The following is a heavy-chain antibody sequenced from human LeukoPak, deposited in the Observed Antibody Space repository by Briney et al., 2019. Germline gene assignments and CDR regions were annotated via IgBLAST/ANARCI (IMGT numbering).Heavy chain of an antibody. CDR2: VYYSGST. J-gene: IGHJ4*02. V-gene: IGHV4-59*01. CDR3: ARALGYDWNDPRFYFGY. Sequence: SETLSLTCTVSGXSISSYYWSWIRQPPGKGLEWIGYVYYSGSTNYNPSLKSRVTISVDTSKNQFSLKLSSVTAADTAVYYCARALGYDWNDPRFYFGYWGQGTLVTVSS. CDR1: GXSISSYY. D-gene: IGHD1-20*01.